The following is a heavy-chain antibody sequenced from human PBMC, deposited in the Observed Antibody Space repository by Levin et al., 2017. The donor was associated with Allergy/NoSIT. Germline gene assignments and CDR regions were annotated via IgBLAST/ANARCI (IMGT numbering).Heavy chain of an antibody. CDR2: MNPNSGDT. J-gene: IGHJ4*02. CDR3: AKGGRFYGDYHY. CDR1: GYTFTSYD. Sequence: ASVKVSCKASGYTFTSYDINWVRQATGQGLEWMGWMNPNSGDTGYAQKFQGRVTMTRDTSVSTAYMELSSLRSEDTAVYYCAKGGRFYGDYHYWGQGTLVTVSS. V-gene: IGHV1-8*01. D-gene: IGHD4-17*01.